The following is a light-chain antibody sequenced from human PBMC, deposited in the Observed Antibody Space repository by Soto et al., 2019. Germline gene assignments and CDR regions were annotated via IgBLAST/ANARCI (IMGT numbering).Light chain of an antibody. Sequence: EIVITQSPATLSVSPGERATLSCRASQSVSNNLAWYQQKPGQAPRLLXYGASTRANGIPARFSGSGSGTDLTLTISSLQSEDFAVYDCQQYNNWPTITFGQGTRLEIK. CDR2: GAS. CDR3: QQYNNWPTIT. CDR1: QSVSNN. J-gene: IGKJ5*01. V-gene: IGKV3D-15*01.